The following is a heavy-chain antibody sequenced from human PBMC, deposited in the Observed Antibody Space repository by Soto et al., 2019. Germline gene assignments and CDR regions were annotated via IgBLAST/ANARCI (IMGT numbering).Heavy chain of an antibody. V-gene: IGHV2-70*11. D-gene: IGHD2-15*01. Sequence: SGPTLVNPTQTLTLTCTFSGFSLSTSGMCVSWIRQPPGKALEWLARIDWDDDKYYSTSLKTRLTISKDTSKNQVVLTMTNMDPVDTATYYCARILSYCSGGSCYSKAGYYYYMDVWGKGTTVTVSS. J-gene: IGHJ6*03. CDR2: IDWDDDK. CDR3: ARILSYCSGGSCYSKAGYYYYMDV. CDR1: GFSLSTSGMC.